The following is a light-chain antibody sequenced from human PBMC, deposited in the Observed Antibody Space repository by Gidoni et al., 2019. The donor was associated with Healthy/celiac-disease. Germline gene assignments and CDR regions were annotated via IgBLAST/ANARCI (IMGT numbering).Light chain of an antibody. CDR2: DNN. CDR1: SSNIGNNS. V-gene: IGLV1-51*01. CDR3: GTWDSSLSAGV. Sequence: QSVLTQPPSVSAAPGQKVTISCSGSSSNIGNNSLSWYQQLPGPAPKLLIYDNNKRPSGIPDRFSGSKAGTSATLGITGLQTGDEADYYCGTWDSSLSAGVFGGGTKLTVL. J-gene: IGLJ3*02.